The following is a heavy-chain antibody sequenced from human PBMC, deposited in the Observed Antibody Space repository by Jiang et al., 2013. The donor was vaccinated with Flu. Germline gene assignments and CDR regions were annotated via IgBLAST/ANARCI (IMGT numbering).Heavy chain of an antibody. CDR3: ARDKLPEDY. CDR2: INSDGSNT. J-gene: IGHJ4*02. D-gene: IGHD5-24*01. CDR1: GFTFSSYW. Sequence: GSIQPGGSLRLSCAVSGFTFSSYWMHWVRQGPGKGLEWVSRINSDGSNTNYADSVKGRFTISRDNAKSTLYLQMNSLRVEDTAMYYCARDKLPEDYWGQGTLVTVSS. V-gene: IGHV3-74*01.